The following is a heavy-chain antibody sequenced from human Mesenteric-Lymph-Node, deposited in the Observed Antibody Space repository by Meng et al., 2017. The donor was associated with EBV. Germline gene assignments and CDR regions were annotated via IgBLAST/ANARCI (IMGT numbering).Heavy chain of an antibody. V-gene: IGHV4-30-4*01. Sequence: QLRLQESGPGLSKPYQPLSLTFAVSGGSISGSPYYWSWIRQSPGKGLEWIGYSSGNTYYNPSLKSRVSISLDTSKNQFFLKLTSVTAADTAVYYCARGNYNFGQNFDYWGQGTLVTVSS. J-gene: IGHJ4*02. CDR3: ARGNYNFGQNFDY. CDR1: GGSISGSPYY. D-gene: IGHD1-1*01. CDR2: SSGNT.